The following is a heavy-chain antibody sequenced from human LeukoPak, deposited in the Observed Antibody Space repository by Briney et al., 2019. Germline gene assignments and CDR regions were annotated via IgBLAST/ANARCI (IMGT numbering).Heavy chain of an antibody. CDR2: ISSNSITI. CDR3: ARGYSALDY. J-gene: IGHJ4*02. Sequence: GESLRLSCAASGFTFSSYSMNWVRQAPGKGLEWVSYISSNSITIYYADSVKGRFTISRDSAKNSLYLQMNSLRDEDTALYYCARGYSALDYWGQGTLVTVSS. CDR1: GFTFSSYS. V-gene: IGHV3-48*02. D-gene: IGHD6-13*01.